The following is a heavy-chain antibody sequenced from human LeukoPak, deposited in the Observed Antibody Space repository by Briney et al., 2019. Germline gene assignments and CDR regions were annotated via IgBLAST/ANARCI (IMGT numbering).Heavy chain of an antibody. J-gene: IGHJ4*02. CDR3: ARDRGYSYEFDY. CDR1: GFTFSSYS. CDR2: ISSSSSSYI. Sequence: GGSLRLSCAASGFTFSSYSMNWVRQAPGKGLEWVSSISSSSSSYIYYADSVKGRFTISRDNAKNSLYLQMNSLRAEDTAVYYCARDRGYSYEFDYWGQGTLVTVSS. D-gene: IGHD5-18*01. V-gene: IGHV3-21*01.